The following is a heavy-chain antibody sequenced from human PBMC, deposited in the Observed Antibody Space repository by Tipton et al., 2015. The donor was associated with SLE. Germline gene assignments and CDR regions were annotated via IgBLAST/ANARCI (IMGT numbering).Heavy chain of an antibody. CDR3: AREEVVPAAMSYSYYYYMDV. Sequence: LRLSCTVSGGSISSGDYYWSWIRQHPGKGLEWIGYIHYSGSTYYNPSLKSRITISVDTSKNQFSLKLSSVAAADTAVYYCAREEVVPAAMSYSYYYYMDVWGKGATVTVSS. J-gene: IGHJ6*03. D-gene: IGHD2-2*01. CDR2: IHYSGST. V-gene: IGHV4-31*02. CDR1: GGSISSGDYY.